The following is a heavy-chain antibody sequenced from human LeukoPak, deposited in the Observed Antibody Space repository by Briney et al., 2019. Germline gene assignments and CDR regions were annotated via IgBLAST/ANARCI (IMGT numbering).Heavy chain of an antibody. CDR2: IYYSGST. V-gene: IGHV4-59*12. J-gene: IGHJ2*01. D-gene: IGHD6-13*01. CDR3: ARALDSSSWPSWYFDL. CDR1: GGSISSYY. Sequence: SETLSLTCTVSGGSISSYYWSWIRQPPGKGLEWIGYIYYSGSTNYNPSLKSRVTISVDTSKNQFSLKLSSVTAADTAVYYCARALDSSSWPSWYFDLWGRGTLVTVSS.